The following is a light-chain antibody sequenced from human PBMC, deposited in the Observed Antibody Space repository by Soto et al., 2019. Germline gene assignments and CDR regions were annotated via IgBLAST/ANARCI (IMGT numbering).Light chain of an antibody. CDR1: QSISSSY. CDR2: GAS. CDR3: QQYGSSPRT. Sequence: EIVLTQSPATLSLSPGRGVTLSCRASQSISSSYLAWYQQKPGQAPRLLISGASSRATDIPDRFSGSGSGTDFTLTISRLEPEDFAVYYCQQYGSSPRTFGQGTKVDIK. V-gene: IGKV3-20*01. J-gene: IGKJ1*01.